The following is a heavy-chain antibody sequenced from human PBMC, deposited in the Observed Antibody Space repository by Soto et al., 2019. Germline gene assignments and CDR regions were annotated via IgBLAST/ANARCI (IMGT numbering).Heavy chain of an antibody. CDR2: IDWDDDK. CDR3: ARIRPTVPPGYYYYYMDV. CDR1: GFSLSTSGMC. Sequence: GSGPTLVNPTQTLTLTCTFSGFSLSTSGMCVSWIRQPPGKALEWLARIDWDDDKYYSTSLKTRLTISKDTSKNQVVLTMTNMAPVDTATYYCARIRPTVPPGYYYYYMDVWGKGTTVTVSS. V-gene: IGHV2-70*11. J-gene: IGHJ6*03. D-gene: IGHD2-21*02.